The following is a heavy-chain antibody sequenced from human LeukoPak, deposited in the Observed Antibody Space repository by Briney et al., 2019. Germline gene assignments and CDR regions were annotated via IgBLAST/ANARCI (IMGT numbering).Heavy chain of an antibody. CDR1: GYSFTSYW. J-gene: IGHJ4*02. CDR3: ARPYSSGWPYSFEY. Sequence: GESLKILWKGSGYSFTSYWIGWVRQVPGKGLGLVGIIFPGDSDSRYSPSLQGQVTISADTSISTAYLQWSSLKASDTAMYFCARPYSSGWPYSFEYWGQGTLVTVSS. V-gene: IGHV5-51*01. D-gene: IGHD6-19*01. CDR2: IFPGDSDS.